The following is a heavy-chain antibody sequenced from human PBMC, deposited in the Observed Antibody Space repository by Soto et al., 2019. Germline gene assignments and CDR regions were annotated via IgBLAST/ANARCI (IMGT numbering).Heavy chain of an antibody. V-gene: IGHV1-46*01. CDR1: GFTFTNYF. J-gene: IGHJ6*02. CDR3: SRGDGRGSSGFYSYYGMDV. Sequence: QVQLVQSGAEVKKPGASVKVSCKASGFTFTNYFFHWVRQAPRQGLEWMGIISTYDGSTNYVQSLQGRVTMTSDTSTSTVYMELSSLRSEDTAVYYCSRGDGRGSSGFYSYYGMDVWGHGTTVTVSS. CDR2: ISTYDGST. D-gene: IGHD6-25*01.